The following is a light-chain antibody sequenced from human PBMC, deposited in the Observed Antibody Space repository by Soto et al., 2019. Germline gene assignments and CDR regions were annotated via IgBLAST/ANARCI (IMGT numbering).Light chain of an antibody. V-gene: IGKV3-15*01. CDR3: QQYSDWPLT. J-gene: IGKJ4*01. Sequence: EIVMTQSPDTLSVSPGKKATLSCSASQSVRSNLAWYQQKPGQAPRLLIFGASTGATGVPARFSGGGSETAFTLTINGLQSEDFATYYCQQYSDWPLTFGGGTKVES. CDR2: GAS. CDR1: QSVRSN.